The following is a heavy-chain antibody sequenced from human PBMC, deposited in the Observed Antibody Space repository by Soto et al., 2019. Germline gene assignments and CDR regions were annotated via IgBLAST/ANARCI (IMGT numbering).Heavy chain of an antibody. CDR1: GFIFSTYG. J-gene: IGHJ4*02. V-gene: IGHV3-30*18. CDR2: ISYDGSNK. Sequence: QVKLVESGGGVVQPGRSLRLSCAASGFIFSTYGMHWVRQAPGKGLEWVAVISYDGSNKYYADSVKGRFTISRDKSQNTVYLQMNRLRGEEKAVYYCAKDGKVSGSGTYHIDYWGQGTLVTVSS. CDR3: AKDGKVSGSGTYHIDY. D-gene: IGHD3-10*01.